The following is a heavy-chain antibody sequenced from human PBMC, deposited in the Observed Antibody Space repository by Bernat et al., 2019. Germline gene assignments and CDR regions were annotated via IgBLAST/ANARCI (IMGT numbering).Heavy chain of an antibody. D-gene: IGHD6-19*01. CDR1: GFIFDDYA. CDR2: ISWNSGNI. CDR3: VKGSSAWYSPLGY. Sequence: EVQLVESGGGLEQPGRSLRLSCATSGFIFDDYAMHWVRQAPGKGLEWVSGISWNSGNIGYADSVKGRFTISRDNAKNSLYLKMNSLRPEDTALYYCVKGSSAWYSPLGYWGQGTLVTVSS. J-gene: IGHJ4*02. V-gene: IGHV3-9*01.